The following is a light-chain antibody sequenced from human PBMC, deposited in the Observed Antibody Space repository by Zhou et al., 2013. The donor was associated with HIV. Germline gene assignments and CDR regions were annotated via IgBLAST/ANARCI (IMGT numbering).Light chain of an antibody. Sequence: DLQMTQSPSSLSASVGDRVTITCQASQDIRNYLNWYQQKPGKAPELLIYDASNLEAGVPSRFSGSGSGTDFTFTISSLQPEDIATYYCQQYDNLPPFFGPGTKVDIK. CDR1: QDIRNY. CDR2: DAS. V-gene: IGKV1-33*01. J-gene: IGKJ3*01. CDR3: QQYDNLPPF.